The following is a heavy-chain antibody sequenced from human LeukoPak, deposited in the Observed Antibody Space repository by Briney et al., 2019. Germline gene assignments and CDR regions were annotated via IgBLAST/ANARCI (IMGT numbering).Heavy chain of an antibody. Sequence: SETLSLTCTVYGKSFSGYYWTCIRQSPGKGLEWIGEINHSGSTNYNPSLKSRVSISIDTSKNHLSLKLSSVTAADTAVYYCARINDFWSGPTLDVWGQGTTVTVSS. CDR1: GKSFSGYY. D-gene: IGHD3-3*01. J-gene: IGHJ6*02. V-gene: IGHV4-34*01. CDR3: ARINDFWSGPTLDV. CDR2: INHSGST.